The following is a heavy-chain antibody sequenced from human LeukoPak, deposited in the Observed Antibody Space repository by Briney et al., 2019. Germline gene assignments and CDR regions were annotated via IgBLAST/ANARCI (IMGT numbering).Heavy chain of an antibody. CDR2: ISSSGTT. CDR3: ARAWGVIRSLDY. Sequence: SQTLSLTCTVSGGSISSGDYYWTWIRQPPGKGLEWVGYISSSGTTYYKPSLKSRASISPDTSKNDFSLKLSSVTAADTAVYYCARAWGVIRSLDYWGQGTLVTVSS. D-gene: IGHD3-10*01. V-gene: IGHV4-30-4*01. CDR1: GGSISSGDYY. J-gene: IGHJ4*02.